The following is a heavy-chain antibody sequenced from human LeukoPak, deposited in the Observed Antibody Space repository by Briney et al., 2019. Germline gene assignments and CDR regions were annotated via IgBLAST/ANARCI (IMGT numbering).Heavy chain of an antibody. D-gene: IGHD5-24*01. J-gene: IGHJ6*03. Sequence: PGGSLRLSCAASGFTFNSYGMHWVRQAPGKGLEWVAFIRYDGSYEYYGDSVKGRFTISRDNSKTTVYLQMNSLPSEDTAVYYCAKDGGLHLHYYYTYMDIWGKGTTVTVSS. CDR3: AKDGGLHLHYYYTYMDI. V-gene: IGHV3-30*02. CDR1: GFTFNSYG. CDR2: IRYDGSYE.